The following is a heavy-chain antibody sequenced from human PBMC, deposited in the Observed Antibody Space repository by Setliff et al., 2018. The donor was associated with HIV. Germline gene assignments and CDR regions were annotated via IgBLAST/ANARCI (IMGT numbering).Heavy chain of an antibody. V-gene: IGHV1-18*01. CDR1: GYTFTIYS. D-gene: IGHD6-13*01. CDR3: ARGSSSIAAAYPDALDI. J-gene: IGHJ3*02. Sequence: ASVKVSCKASGYTFTIYSINWVRQAPGQGLEWMGSISGYNGKTNYAQKFQGRATMTTDTSTSTAYMELRSLRSDDTAVYYCARGSSSIAAAYPDALDIWGQGTMVTVSS. CDR2: ISGYNGKT.